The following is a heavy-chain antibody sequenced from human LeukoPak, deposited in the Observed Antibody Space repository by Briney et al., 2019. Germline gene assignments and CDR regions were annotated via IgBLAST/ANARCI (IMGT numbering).Heavy chain of an antibody. V-gene: IGHV4-39*07. J-gene: IGHJ5*02. CDR3: ARGRVKFDP. CDR2: IYYSGST. Sequence: SETLSLTCTVSGGSISSSSYYSGWIRQPPGKGLEWIGSIYYSGSTYYNPSLKSRVTISVDTSKNQFSLKLSSVTAADTAVYYWARGRVKFDPWGQGTLVTVSS. CDR1: GGSISSSSYY.